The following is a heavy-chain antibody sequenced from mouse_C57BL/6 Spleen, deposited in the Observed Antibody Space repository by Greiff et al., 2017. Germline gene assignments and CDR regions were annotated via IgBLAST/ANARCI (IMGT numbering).Heavy chain of an antibody. CDR3: ARDDYGRDWFAY. Sequence: EVKVEESGGGLVKPGGSLKLSCAASGFTFSSYAMSWVRQTPEKRLEWVATISDGGSYTYYPDNVKGRFTISRDNAKNNLYLQMSHLKSEDTAMYYCARDDYGRDWFAYWGQGTLVTVSA. V-gene: IGHV5-4*01. J-gene: IGHJ3*01. D-gene: IGHD1-1*01. CDR2: ISDGGSYT. CDR1: GFTFSSYA.